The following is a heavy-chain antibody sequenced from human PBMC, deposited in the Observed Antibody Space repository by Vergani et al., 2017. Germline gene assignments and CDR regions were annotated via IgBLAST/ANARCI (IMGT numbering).Heavy chain of an antibody. D-gene: IGHD3-22*01. J-gene: IGHJ3*02. V-gene: IGHV4-34*01. CDR3: ARAYYCDSSGYDAFDI. CDR1: GGSFSGYY. CDR2: INHSGST. Sequence: QVQLQQWGAGLLKPSETLSLTCAVYGGSFSGYYWSWIRQPPGKGLEWIGEINHSGSTNYNPSLKSRVTISVDTSKNQFSLKLSSVTAADTAVYYCARAYYCDSSGYDAFDIWGQGTMVTVSS.